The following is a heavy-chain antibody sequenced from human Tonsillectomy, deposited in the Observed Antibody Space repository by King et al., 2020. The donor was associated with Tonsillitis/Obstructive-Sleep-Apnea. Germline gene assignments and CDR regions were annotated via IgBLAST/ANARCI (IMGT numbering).Heavy chain of an antibody. V-gene: IGHV3-64D*06. Sequence: VQLVESGGGLVQPGGSLRLSCSASGFTFSSYTMHWVRQAPRKGLEYVSAISSNGGSTYYAESVKGRLTISRDNSKNTVFLQMRSMRPEDTAVYFCVKGGSVAGRFDYWGQGTLVTVSS. CDR1: GFTFSSYT. CDR3: VKGGSVAGRFDY. J-gene: IGHJ4*02. D-gene: IGHD6-19*01. CDR2: ISSNGGST.